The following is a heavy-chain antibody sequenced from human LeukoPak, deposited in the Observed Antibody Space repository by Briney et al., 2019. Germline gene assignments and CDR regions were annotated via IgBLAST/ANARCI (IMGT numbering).Heavy chain of an antibody. CDR1: GGTFSSYA. CDR2: IIPIFGTA. V-gene: IGHV1-69*13. Sequence: SVKVSCKASGGTFSSYAISWVRQAPGQGLEWMGGIIPIFGTANYAQKFQGRVTITADESTSTAYMELSSLRSEDTAVYYCARVWAYYYDSSGYLDNAFDIWGQGTMVTVSS. D-gene: IGHD3-22*01. J-gene: IGHJ3*02. CDR3: ARVWAYYYDSSGYLDNAFDI.